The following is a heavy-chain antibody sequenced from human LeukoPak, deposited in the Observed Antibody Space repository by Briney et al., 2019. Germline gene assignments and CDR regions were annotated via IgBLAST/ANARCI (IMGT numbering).Heavy chain of an antibody. V-gene: IGHV4-34*01. Sequence: SETLSLTCAVYGGSFSGYYWSWIRQPPGKGLEWIGEINHSGSTNYNPSLKGRVTISVDTSKNQFSLKLSSVTAADTAVYYCARGHYYDTWGQGTLVTVSS. D-gene: IGHD3-22*01. CDR2: INHSGST. CDR3: ARGHYYDT. J-gene: IGHJ5*02. CDR1: GGSFSGYY.